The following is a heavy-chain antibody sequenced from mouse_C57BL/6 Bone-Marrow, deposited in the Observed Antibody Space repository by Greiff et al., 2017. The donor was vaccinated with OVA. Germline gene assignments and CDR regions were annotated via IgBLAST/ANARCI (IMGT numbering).Heavy chain of an antibody. CDR2: INPDSSTI. CDR3: ARAFYYYGSSYVDYAMDY. D-gene: IGHD1-1*01. J-gene: IGHJ4*01. V-gene: IGHV4-1*01. CDR1: GIDFSRYW. Sequence: EVKLLQSGGGLVQPGGSLKLSCAASGIDFSRYWMSWVRRAPGKGLEWIGEINPDSSTINYAPSLKDKFIISRDNAKNTLYLQMSKVRSEDTALYYCARAFYYYGSSYVDYAMDYWGQGTSVTVSS.